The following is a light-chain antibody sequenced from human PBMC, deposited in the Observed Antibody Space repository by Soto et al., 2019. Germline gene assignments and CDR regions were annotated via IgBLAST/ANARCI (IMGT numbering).Light chain of an antibody. CDR2: DGS. Sequence: QSALTQPRSVSGSPGQSVTISCTGTSSDVGGYNYVSWYQQHPGKAPKLMIYDGSKRLSGVPDRFSGSKSGNTASLTISGLQAEDEDDYYCCSYAGSYTVVFGGGTKVTVL. CDR1: SSDVGGYNY. V-gene: IGLV2-11*01. J-gene: IGLJ2*01. CDR3: CSYAGSYTVV.